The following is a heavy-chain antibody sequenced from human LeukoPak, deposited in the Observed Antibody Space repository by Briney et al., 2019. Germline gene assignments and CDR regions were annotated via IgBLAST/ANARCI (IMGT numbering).Heavy chain of an antibody. J-gene: IGHJ4*02. V-gene: IGHV3-66*01. CDR3: AKVRDGYTRYYFDY. Sequence: GGSLRLSCAASGFTVSGNYMSWVRQAPGKGLQWVSTIYKEGNTFYADSVKGRFTISRDNSKNTLYLQMNSLRAEDTAVYYCAKVRDGYTRYYFDYWGQGTLVTVSS. CDR2: IYKEGNT. CDR1: GFTVSGNY. D-gene: IGHD5-24*01.